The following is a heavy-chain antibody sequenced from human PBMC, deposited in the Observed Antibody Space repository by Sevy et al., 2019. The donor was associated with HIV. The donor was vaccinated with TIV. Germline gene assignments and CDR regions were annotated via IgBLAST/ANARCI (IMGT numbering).Heavy chain of an antibody. CDR2: MTSSGSYI. D-gene: IGHD2-15*01. V-gene: IGHV3-21*01. Sequence: GGSLRLSCAASGFTFSTSTMNWVRQAPGKGLEWVSLMTSSGSYILYADSVKGRFTISRDNAKNSVFLQMNSLRVEDMGVYYSVRAGWNYWGQGTLVTVSS. J-gene: IGHJ4*02. CDR1: GFTFSTST. CDR3: VRAGWNY.